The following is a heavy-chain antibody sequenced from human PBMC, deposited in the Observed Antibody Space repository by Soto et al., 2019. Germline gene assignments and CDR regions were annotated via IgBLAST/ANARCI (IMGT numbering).Heavy chain of an antibody. Sequence: EASVKVSCKASGGTFSSYAISWVRQAPGQGLEWMGGIIPIFGTANYAQKFQGRVTITADESTSTAYMELSSLRSEDTAVYYCAKGAAGTIYYFDYWGQGTLVTVSS. D-gene: IGHD6-13*01. J-gene: IGHJ4*02. CDR2: IIPIFGTA. V-gene: IGHV1-69*13. CDR1: GGTFSSYA. CDR3: AKGAAGTIYYFDY.